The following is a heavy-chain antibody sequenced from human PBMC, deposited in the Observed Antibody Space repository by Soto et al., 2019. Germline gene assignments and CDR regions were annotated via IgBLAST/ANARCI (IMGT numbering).Heavy chain of an antibody. D-gene: IGHD2-2*01. CDR3: ARSHGSSTSLEIYYYYYYGMDV. CDR1: GGTFSSYA. V-gene: IGHV1-69*01. CDR2: IIPISGTA. J-gene: IGHJ6*02. Sequence: QVQLVQSGAEVQKPGSSVKVSCKASGGTFSSYAISWVRQAPGQGLEWMGGIIPISGTANYAQKFQGRVTITADESTSTAYMELSSQRSEDTAVYYCARSHGSSTSLEIYYYYYYGMDVWGQGTTVTVSS.